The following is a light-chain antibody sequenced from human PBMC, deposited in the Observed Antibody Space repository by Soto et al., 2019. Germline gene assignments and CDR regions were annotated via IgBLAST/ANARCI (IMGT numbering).Light chain of an antibody. CDR2: AAS. CDR3: QQYGTSPT. CDR1: QSVSSSY. J-gene: IGKJ1*01. Sequence: EIVLTQSPGTLSLSPGERATLSCRASQSVSSSYFGWYQQKPGQAPRLLIYAASRRATGIPDRFSGSGSGTDFTLTINRLEPEDFAVYYCQQYGTSPTFGQGTKVEIK. V-gene: IGKV3-20*01.